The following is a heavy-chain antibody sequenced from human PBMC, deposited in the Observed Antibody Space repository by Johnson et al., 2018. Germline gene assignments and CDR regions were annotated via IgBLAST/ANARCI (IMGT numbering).Heavy chain of an antibody. J-gene: IGHJ6*03. D-gene: IGHD1-26*01. V-gene: IGHV3-21*01. CDR3: YSALWSHYYYYYMDV. CDR1: GFTFSSYS. CDR2: ISSSSSYI. Sequence: VQLVQSGGGVVQPGRSLRLSCAASGFTFSSYSMNWVRQAPGKGLEWVSSISSSSSYIYYADSVKGRFTISRDNAKNSLYLQMNSLRAEDTAVYYCYSALWSHYYYYYMDVWGKGTTVTVSS.